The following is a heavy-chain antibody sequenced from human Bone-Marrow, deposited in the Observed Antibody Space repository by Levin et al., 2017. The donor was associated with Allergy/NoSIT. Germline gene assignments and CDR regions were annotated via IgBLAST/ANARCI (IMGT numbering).Heavy chain of an antibody. V-gene: IGHV6-1*01. Sequence: PSQTLSLTCAISGDSVSTSGVAWNWIRQSPSRGLEWLGRTYYRSKWSNDYAVSVKSRITINADTSKNQFSLQLNSMTPEDTAVYYCVRGAKSGFDFWGQGTLVTVSS. J-gene: IGHJ4*02. D-gene: IGHD1-26*01. CDR1: GDSVSTSGVA. CDR2: TYYRSKWSN. CDR3: VRGAKSGFDF.